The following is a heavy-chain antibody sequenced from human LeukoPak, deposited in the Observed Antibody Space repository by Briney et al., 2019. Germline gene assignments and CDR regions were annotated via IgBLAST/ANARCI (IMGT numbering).Heavy chain of an antibody. V-gene: IGHV3-53*01. CDR2: IYSGGST. J-gene: IGHJ4*02. CDR1: GFTVSSNY. CDR3: ARERGIAAAGHETYFDY. D-gene: IGHD6-13*01. Sequence: GGSLRLSCAASGFTVSSNYMSWVSQAPGKGLEWVSVIYSGGSTYYADSVKGRFTISRDNSKNTLYLQMNSLRAEDTAVYYCARERGIAAAGHETYFDYWGQGALVTVYS.